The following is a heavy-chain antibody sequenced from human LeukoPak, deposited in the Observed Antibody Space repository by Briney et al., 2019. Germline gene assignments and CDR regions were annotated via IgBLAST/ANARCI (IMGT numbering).Heavy chain of an antibody. Sequence: GGSLRLSCAASEFTFSSYSMNWVRQAPGKGLEWVSSISSSSSYIYYPDSLQGRFTISRDNAKNTLYLQMNSLRAEDTAIYYCAKVHHYYHYGLDVWGQGTTVTVSS. V-gene: IGHV3-21*04. CDR1: EFTFSSYS. CDR3: AKVHHYYHYGLDV. CDR2: ISSSSSYI. J-gene: IGHJ6*02.